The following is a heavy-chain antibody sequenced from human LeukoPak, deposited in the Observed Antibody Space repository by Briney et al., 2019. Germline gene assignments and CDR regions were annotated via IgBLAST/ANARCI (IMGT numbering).Heavy chain of an antibody. J-gene: IGHJ4*02. CDR2: IRSKTHGGTT. Sequence: GGSLRLPCAASGFTFSNYALNWVRQAPGKGLEWVGFIRSKTHGGTTEFAAPVEGRFSISRDDSKRIAYLQMNSLETEDTAVYYCTRDGIPETNWSGYYIDYWGQGTLVTVSS. D-gene: IGHD3-3*01. V-gene: IGHV3-49*04. CDR1: GFTFSNYA. CDR3: TRDGIPETNWSGYYIDY.